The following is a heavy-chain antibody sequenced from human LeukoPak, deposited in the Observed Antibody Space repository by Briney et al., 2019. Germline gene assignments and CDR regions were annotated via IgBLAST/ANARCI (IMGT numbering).Heavy chain of an antibody. CDR2: IYYSGST. V-gene: IGHV4-39*01. CDR3: ASFYYDSSGYSTTEYFQH. D-gene: IGHD3-22*01. Sequence: SETLSLTCSVSDGSINSYYWGWIRQPPGKGLEWIGSIYYSGSTYYNPSLKSRVTISVDTSKNQFSLKLSSVTAADTAVYYCASFYYDSSGYSTTEYFQHWGQGTPVTVSS. CDR1: DGSINSYY. J-gene: IGHJ1*01.